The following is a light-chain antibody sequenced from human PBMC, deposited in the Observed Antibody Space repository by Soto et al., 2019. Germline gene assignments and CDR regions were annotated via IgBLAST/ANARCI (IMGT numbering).Light chain of an antibody. CDR1: SSDVGGHNY. J-gene: IGLJ1*01. CDR2: EVT. CDR3: SSYTFTSTLYV. Sequence: NQPASVSGSPGQSIPISCTGDSSDVGGHNYVSWYQQHPGKAPKLMIYEVTKRPSGVSNRFSGSKSGNTASLTISGLQAEDEADYYCSSYTFTSTLYVFGTGTKVTVL. V-gene: IGLV2-14*01.